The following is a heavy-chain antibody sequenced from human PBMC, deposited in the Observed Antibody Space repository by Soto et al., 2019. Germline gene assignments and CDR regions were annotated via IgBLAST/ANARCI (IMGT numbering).Heavy chain of an antibody. V-gene: IGHV3-30-3*01. Sequence: QVQLVESGGGVVQPGRSLRLSCAASGFTFSIYAMHWVRQAPGKGLEWVAVISYDGSNKYYADSVKGRFTISRDNSKNPVYLQMNSVRAEDSAVYDCAREYSDGWFDPWGQGTLVTVSS. CDR1: GFTFSIYA. J-gene: IGHJ5*02. CDR3: AREYSDGWFDP. D-gene: IGHD2-21*01. CDR2: ISYDGSNK.